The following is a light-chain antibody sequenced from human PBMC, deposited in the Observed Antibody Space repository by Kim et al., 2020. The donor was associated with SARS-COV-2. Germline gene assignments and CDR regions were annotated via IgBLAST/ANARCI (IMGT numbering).Light chain of an antibody. Sequence: QSGTISCTGTSSDVGGYSYVSWYQQYPGKAPKLMIYEVTKRPSGVPDRFSGSKSGNTASLTVSGLQAEDEADYYSSSYAGSNNFVVFGGGTQLTVL. V-gene: IGLV2-8*01. J-gene: IGLJ2*01. CDR1: SSDVGGYSY. CDR3: SSYAGSNNFVV. CDR2: EVT.